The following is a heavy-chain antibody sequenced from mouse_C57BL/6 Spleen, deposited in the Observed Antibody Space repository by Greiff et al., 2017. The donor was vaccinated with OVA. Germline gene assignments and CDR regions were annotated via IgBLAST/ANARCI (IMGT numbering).Heavy chain of an antibody. CDR1: GYAFTNYL. CDR2: INPGSGGT. CDR3: ARNDYFDY. V-gene: IGHV1-54*01. J-gene: IGHJ2*01. Sequence: QVQLQQSGAELVRPGTSVKVSCKASGYAFTNYLIEWVKQRPGQGLEWIGVINPGSGGTNYNEKFKGKATLTADKSSITAYMQLSRLTSEDSAVYFCARNDYFDYWGQGTTLTVSS.